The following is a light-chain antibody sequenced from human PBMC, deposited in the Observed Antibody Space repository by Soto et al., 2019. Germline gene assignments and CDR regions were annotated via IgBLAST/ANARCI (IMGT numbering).Light chain of an antibody. CDR1: QSVSSN. Sequence: EIVMTQSPATLSVSPGERATLSCRASQSVSSNLAWYQQKPGQAPRLLIYGASTRGTGIPARFSGSGSGTECILTISSLQSKDFAVYYCQQYNNWPPVTFGQGTKLEIK. CDR2: GAS. J-gene: IGKJ2*01. V-gene: IGKV3-15*01. CDR3: QQYNNWPPVT.